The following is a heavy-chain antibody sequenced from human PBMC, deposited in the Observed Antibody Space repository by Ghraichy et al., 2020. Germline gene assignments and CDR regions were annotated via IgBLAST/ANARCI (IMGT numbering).Heavy chain of an antibody. J-gene: IGHJ6*02. CDR2: IPYDGRNK. D-gene: IGHD6-13*01. CDR1: GFTFSTYA. Sequence: GGSLRLSCAASGFTFSTYAMNWVRQAPGKGLEWVAVIPYDGRNKYYADSVKGRFTISRDNSKNTLYLQMNSLRAEDTAVYYCARDIKSSYWSYYYYAMDVCGQATTGTVSS. V-gene: IGHV3-30*04. CDR3: ARDIKSSYWSYYYYAMDV.